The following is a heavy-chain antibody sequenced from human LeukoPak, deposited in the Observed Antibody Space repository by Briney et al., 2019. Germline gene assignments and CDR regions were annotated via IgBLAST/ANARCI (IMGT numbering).Heavy chain of an antibody. V-gene: IGHV5-51*01. CDR3: ARASRGGYNQNFDH. Sequence: GESLQISCKCLGYNFSSYWNAGGRQGPGEGVEGMGIIYPGGSETRYDPSFQGQVTISADSSTSPAYLQWSTLRASDTAMYYCARASRGGYNQNFDHWGQGTLVTVSS. CDR1: GYNFSSYW. CDR2: IYPGGSET. D-gene: IGHD5-24*01. J-gene: IGHJ4*02.